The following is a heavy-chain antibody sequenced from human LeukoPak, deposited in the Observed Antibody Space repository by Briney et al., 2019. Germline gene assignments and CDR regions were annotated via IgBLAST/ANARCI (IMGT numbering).Heavy chain of an antibody. CDR3: AKDRYYYDSSGYYYYYGMDV. V-gene: IGHV3-30*18. J-gene: IGHJ6*01. CDR2: ISYDGSNK. CDR1: GFTFSSYG. D-gene: IGHD3-22*01. Sequence: PGGSLRLSCAASGFTFSSYGMHWVRQAPGKGLEWVAVISYDGSNKYYADSVKGRFTISRDNSKNTLYLQMNSLRAEDTAVYYCAKDRYYYDSSGYYYYYGMDVWGQGATLTVSS.